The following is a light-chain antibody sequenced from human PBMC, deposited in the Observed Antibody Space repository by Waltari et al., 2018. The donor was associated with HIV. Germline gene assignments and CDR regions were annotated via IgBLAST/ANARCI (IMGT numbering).Light chain of an antibody. Sequence: EIVMPQSRATLSLSPGERATLSCRPSQSVSRTLSWYQQNPDQPPRLLSYGASTRATGVPARFSGSGSGTEVILTISSLQSEDFAVYYCQQYNNWPPLTFGGGTKVEIK. J-gene: IGKJ4*01. V-gene: IGKV3-15*01. CDR2: GAS. CDR3: QQYNNWPPLT. CDR1: QSVSRT.